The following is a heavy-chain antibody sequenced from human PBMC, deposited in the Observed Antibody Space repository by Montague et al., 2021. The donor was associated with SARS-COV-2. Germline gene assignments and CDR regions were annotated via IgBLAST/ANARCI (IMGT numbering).Heavy chain of an antibody. D-gene: IGHD3-3*01. J-gene: IGHJ3*02. CDR1: GSSISSSSYY. CDR3: ARHSGRDTIFGVVIIPDAFDI. CDR2: IYYSGST. Sequence: TLPLTCTVSGSSISSSSYYWGWIRQPPGKGLEWIGSIYYSGSTYYNPSLKSRVTISVDTSKNQFSLKLSSVTAADTAVSYCARHSGRDTIFGVVIIPDAFDIWGQGTMGTVS. V-gene: IGHV4-39*01.